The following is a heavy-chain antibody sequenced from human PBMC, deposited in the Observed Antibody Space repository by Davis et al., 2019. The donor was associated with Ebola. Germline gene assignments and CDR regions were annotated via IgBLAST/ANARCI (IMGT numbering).Heavy chain of an antibody. CDR1: GYIFTTYA. V-gene: IGHV1-3*01. CDR2: VHGGNGNT. Sequence: AASVKVSCKASGYIFTTYAMHWVRQAPGQRLEWMGWVHGGNGNTKYSQRFQGRVTITADKSTSTAYMELNSLRAEDTAVYYCARDFGLAAAGTAFDYWGQGTLVTVSS. J-gene: IGHJ4*02. D-gene: IGHD6-13*01. CDR3: ARDFGLAAAGTAFDY.